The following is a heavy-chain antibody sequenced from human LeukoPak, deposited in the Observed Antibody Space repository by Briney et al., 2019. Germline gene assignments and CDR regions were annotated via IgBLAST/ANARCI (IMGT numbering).Heavy chain of an antibody. CDR3: AKEYSGYDFDY. CDR1: GFTFSSYE. V-gene: IGHV3-23*01. Sequence: GGSLRLSCAASGFTFSSYEMIWVRQAPGKGLEWVAATSGSGVNSYYADSVRGRFTISRDNSQNTLYLQMDSLRAEDTALYYCAKEYSGYDFDYWGQGTLVTVSS. D-gene: IGHD5-12*01. CDR2: TSGSGVNS. J-gene: IGHJ4*02.